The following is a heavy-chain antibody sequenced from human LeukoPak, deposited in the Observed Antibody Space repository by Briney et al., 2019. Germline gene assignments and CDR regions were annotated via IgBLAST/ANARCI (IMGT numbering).Heavy chain of an antibody. CDR3: ARGAFEYSTMLSYYYFDY. V-gene: IGHV4-34*01. D-gene: IGHD6-6*01. Sequence: SETLSLTCAVYGGSFSGYYWSWIRQPPGKGLEWIGEINHSGSTNYNPSLKSRVTISVDTSKNQFSLKLSSVAAADTAVYYCARGAFEYSTMLSYYYFDYWGQGTLVTVSS. CDR2: INHSGST. J-gene: IGHJ4*02. CDR1: GGSFSGYY.